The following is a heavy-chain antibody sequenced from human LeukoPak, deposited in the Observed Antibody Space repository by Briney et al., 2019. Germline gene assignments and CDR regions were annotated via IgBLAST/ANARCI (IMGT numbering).Heavy chain of an antibody. CDR3: ARGGSYSDY. Sequence: GGSLRLSCAASRFSFSNYAMHWDRQDSGRGLEWLAVISHDGINTYYADSVKGRFTISRDDSKNTLYLQLNSLRAEDTAVYYCARGGSYSDYWGQGTLVTVSS. V-gene: IGHV3-30*03. CDR2: ISHDGINT. D-gene: IGHD3-16*01. CDR1: RFSFSNYA. J-gene: IGHJ4*03.